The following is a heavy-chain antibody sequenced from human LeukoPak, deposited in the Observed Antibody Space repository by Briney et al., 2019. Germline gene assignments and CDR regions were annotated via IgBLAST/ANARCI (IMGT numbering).Heavy chain of an antibody. D-gene: IGHD2-8*01. CDR3: ARARGPYCTNGVCYSIRQFDY. CDR1: GYSISSGYY. V-gene: IGHV4-61*01. Sequence: SETLSLTCTVSGYSISSGYYWGWLRSPPGKGLEWIGYIYYSGSTNYNPPLKSQVTISVDTSKNQFSLKLSSVTAADTAVYYCARARGPYCTNGVCYSIRQFDYWAQGTLVSVSS. CDR2: IYYSGST. J-gene: IGHJ4*02.